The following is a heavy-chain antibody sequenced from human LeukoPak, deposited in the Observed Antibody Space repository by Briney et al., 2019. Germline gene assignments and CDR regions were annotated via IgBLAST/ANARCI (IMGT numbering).Heavy chain of an antibody. CDR2: ISYDGSNK. D-gene: IGHD5-18*01. CDR1: RFTFSSYA. CDR3: ARGAAMAGTYYFDY. Sequence: PGGSLRLSCAASRFTFSSYAMHWVRQAPGKGLEWVAVISYDGSNKYYADSVKGRFTISRDNSKNTLYLQMNSLRAEDTAVYYCARGAAMAGTYYFDYWGQGTLVTVSS. J-gene: IGHJ4*02. V-gene: IGHV3-30-3*01.